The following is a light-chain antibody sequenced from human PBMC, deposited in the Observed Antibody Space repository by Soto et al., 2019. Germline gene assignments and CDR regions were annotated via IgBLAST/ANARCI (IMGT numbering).Light chain of an antibody. Sequence: ALTQPASVSGSPGQSITISCTGTSSDVGIYNLVSWYQQHPGKAPKLMIYEDSKRPSGVSNRFSGSKSSNTASLTISGLQAEDEADYYCCSYAGSSTYVFGTGTKVTVL. V-gene: IGLV2-23*01. CDR2: EDS. CDR3: CSYAGSSTYV. CDR1: SSDVGIYNL. J-gene: IGLJ1*01.